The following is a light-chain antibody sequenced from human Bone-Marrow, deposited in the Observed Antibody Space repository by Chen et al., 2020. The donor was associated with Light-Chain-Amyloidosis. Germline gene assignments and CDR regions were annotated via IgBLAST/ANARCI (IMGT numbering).Light chain of an antibody. CDR3: QVWDRSSDRPV. CDR2: EDS. Sequence: SYVLTQPSSVSVAPGQTATIACGGNNIGSTSVHWYQQTPGQAPLLVVYEDSYRPSGIPERLSGSNSGNTATLTSSRVEAGDEADYYCQVWDRSSDRPVFGGGTKLTVL. CDR1: NIGSTS. V-gene: IGLV3-21*02. J-gene: IGLJ3*02.